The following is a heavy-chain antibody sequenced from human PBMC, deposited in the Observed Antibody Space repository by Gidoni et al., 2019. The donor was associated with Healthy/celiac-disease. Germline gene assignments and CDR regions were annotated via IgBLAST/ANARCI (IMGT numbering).Heavy chain of an antibody. V-gene: IGHV3-53*04. Sequence: EVQLVESGGGLVQPGGSLRLSCAASGFPVSSNYMGWVRQAPGQGLEWVSVIYSGGSTYYADSVKGRFTISRHNSKNTLYLQMNSLRAEDTAVYYCASSHPYCSGGSCYHPGLAYWGQGTLVTVSS. CDR3: ASSHPYCSGGSCYHPGLAY. D-gene: IGHD2-15*01. CDR1: GFPVSSNY. CDR2: IYSGGST. J-gene: IGHJ4*02.